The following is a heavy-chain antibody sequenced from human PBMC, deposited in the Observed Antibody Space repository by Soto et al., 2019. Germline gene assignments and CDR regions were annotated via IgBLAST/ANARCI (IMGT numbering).Heavy chain of an antibody. CDR3: ARHTGRGALDS. D-gene: IGHD3-10*01. CDR2: MYYSGRT. Sequence: SETLSLTCSVSGASITSTTSYWGWIRQSPGKGLEYIGSMYYSGRTFHNPSLKSRDTISVDTSKNQFSLKLSSVTAADTAVYYCARHTGRGALDSWGQGTLVTVSS. V-gene: IGHV4-39*01. J-gene: IGHJ4*02. CDR1: GASITSTTSY.